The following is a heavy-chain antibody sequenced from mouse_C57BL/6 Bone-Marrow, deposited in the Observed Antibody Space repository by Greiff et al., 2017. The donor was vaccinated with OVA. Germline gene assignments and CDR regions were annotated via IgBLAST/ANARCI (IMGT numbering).Heavy chain of an antibody. J-gene: IGHJ3*01. D-gene: IGHD1-1*01. CDR2: IDPSDSYT. CDR3: ARDLLLRLAWFAY. V-gene: IGHV1-59*01. Sequence: QVQLQQPGAELVRPGTSVKLSCKASGYTFTSYWMHWVKQRPGQGLEWIGVIDPSDSYTNYNQKFKGKATLTVDTSSSTAYMQLSSLTSEDSAVYYCARDLLLRLAWFAYWGQGTLVTVSA. CDR1: GYTFTSYW.